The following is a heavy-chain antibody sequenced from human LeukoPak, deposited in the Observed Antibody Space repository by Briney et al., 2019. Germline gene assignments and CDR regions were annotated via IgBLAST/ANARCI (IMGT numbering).Heavy chain of an antibody. Sequence: GPSVKVSCKASGYTFTSYGISWVRQAPGQRLEWMGWISGYNGNRKYAHKVQGRVTMTTDTSTGTAYMELRSLRSDDTAVYYCARAYSYGSDYYYGMDVWGQGTTVTVSS. CDR2: ISGYNGNR. CDR1: GYTFTSYG. J-gene: IGHJ6*02. CDR3: ARAYSYGSDYYYGMDV. D-gene: IGHD5-18*01. V-gene: IGHV1-18*01.